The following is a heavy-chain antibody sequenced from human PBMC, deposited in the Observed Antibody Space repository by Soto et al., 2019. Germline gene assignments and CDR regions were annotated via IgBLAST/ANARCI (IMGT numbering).Heavy chain of an antibody. CDR3: ARSGVVVNAFDI. J-gene: IGHJ3*02. CDR2: IVPISGTA. Sequence: QVQLVQSGTEVKKPGSSVKVSCKASGGPFSPYAISWVRQAPGQGLEWMGGIVPISGTANYAQKFQGRVTFTADESSSTAYMELSSLPYEDTAVYHCARSGVVVNAFDIWGQGTMVTVSS. CDR1: GGPFSPYA. D-gene: IGHD2-21*01. V-gene: IGHV1-69*12.